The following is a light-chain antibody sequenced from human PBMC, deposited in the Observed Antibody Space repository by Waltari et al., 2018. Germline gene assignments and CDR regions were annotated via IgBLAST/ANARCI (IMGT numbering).Light chain of an antibody. V-gene: IGKV1-39*01. Sequence: DIQMTQSPPSLSASVGDRVTITCRASQHIRTYLNWYQQKPGKAPRLLIYAAYTLRSGVPARFSASGSGTNFTLTISSLQPEDFATFYCQQTYSDPRTFGGGTKV. J-gene: IGKJ4*01. CDR1: QHIRTY. CDR3: QQTYSDPRT. CDR2: AAY.